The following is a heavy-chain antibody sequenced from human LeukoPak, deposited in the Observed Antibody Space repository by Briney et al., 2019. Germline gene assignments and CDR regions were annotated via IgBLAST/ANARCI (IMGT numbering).Heavy chain of an antibody. CDR2: ISSSSSYI. CDR1: GFTFSSYS. CDR3: ARVVGYSGYYDY. Sequence: GESLRLSCAASGFTFSSYSMNWVRQAPGKGLEWVSSISSSSSYIYYADSVKGRFTISRDNAKNSLYLQMNSLRAEDTAVYYCARVVGYSGYYDYWGQGTLVTVSS. J-gene: IGHJ4*02. V-gene: IGHV3-21*01. D-gene: IGHD5-12*01.